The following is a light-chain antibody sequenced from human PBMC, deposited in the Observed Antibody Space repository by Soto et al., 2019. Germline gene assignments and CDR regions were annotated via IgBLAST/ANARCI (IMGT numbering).Light chain of an antibody. CDR2: LGS. CDR3: VQAQHTQT. CDR1: QSLLHSNGYNY. J-gene: IGKJ1*01. Sequence: DIVMTQSPLSLPVTPGEPASISCRSSQSLLHSNGYNYLDWYLQKPGQSPQLLIYLGSNLASGVPDRFSGSGSGTDFTLTISRVQAEDVGVYYCVQAQHTQTFGQGTKVEIK. V-gene: IGKV2-28*01.